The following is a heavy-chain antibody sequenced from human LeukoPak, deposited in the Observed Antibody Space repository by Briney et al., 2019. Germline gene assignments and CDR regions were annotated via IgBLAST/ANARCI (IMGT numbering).Heavy chain of an antibody. J-gene: IGHJ4*02. Sequence: NTSETLSLTCTVSGGSISSGGYYWSWIRQPPGKGLEWIGYIYHSGSTYYNPSLKSRVTISVDRSKNQFSLKLSSVTAADTAVYYCARRRDGYHRTRDYWGQGTLVTVSS. CDR3: ARRRDGYHRTRDY. CDR2: IYHSGST. V-gene: IGHV4-30-2*01. CDR1: GGSISSGGYY. D-gene: IGHD5-24*01.